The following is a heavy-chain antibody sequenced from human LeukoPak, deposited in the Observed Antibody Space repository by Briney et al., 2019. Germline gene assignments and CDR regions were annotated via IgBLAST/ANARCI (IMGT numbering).Heavy chain of an antibody. CDR2: ISWNSGSI. Sequence: GGSLRLSCAASGFTFDDYAMHWVRQAPGKGLEWVSGISWNSGSIGYADSVKGRFTISRGNAKNSLYLQMNSLRAEDTALYYCAKGGIVVVPAAMAFDIWGQGTMVTVSS. CDR3: AKGGIVVVPAAMAFDI. J-gene: IGHJ3*02. D-gene: IGHD2-2*01. V-gene: IGHV3-9*01. CDR1: GFTFDDYA.